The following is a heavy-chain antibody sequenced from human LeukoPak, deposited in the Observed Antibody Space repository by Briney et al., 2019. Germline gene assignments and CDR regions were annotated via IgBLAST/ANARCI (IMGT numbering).Heavy chain of an antibody. CDR2: ISGSGGST. CDR1: GFTFSSYA. V-gene: IGHV3-23*01. J-gene: IGHJ4*02. Sequence: GGSLRLSCAASGFTFSSYAMCWVRQAPGKGLEWVSAISGSGGSTYYADSVKGRFTISRDNSKNTLYLQMNSLRAEDTAVYYCAKTPGGYSSSWYVYWGQGTLVTVSS. D-gene: IGHD6-13*01. CDR3: AKTPGGYSSSWYVY.